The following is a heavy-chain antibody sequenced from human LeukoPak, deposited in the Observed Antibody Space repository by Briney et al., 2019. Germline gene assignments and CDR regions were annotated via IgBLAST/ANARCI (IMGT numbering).Heavy chain of an antibody. D-gene: IGHD6-6*01. CDR3: ARDPGIAARNDAFDI. J-gene: IGHJ3*02. CDR2: ISAYNGNT. V-gene: IGHV1-18*01. CDR1: GYTFTSYG. Sequence: PEASVKVSCKASGYTFTSYGISWVRQAPGQGLEWMGWISAYNGNTNYAQKLQGRVTMTTDTSTSTAYMELRSLRSDDTAVYYCARDPGIAARNDAFDIWGQGTMVTVSS.